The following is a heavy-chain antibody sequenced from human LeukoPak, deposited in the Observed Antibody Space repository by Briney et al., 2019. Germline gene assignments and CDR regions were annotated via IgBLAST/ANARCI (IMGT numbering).Heavy chain of an antibody. CDR1: GFTFTSSA. D-gene: IGHD3-10*01. CDR3: AAGLGYYDSGNWFDP. V-gene: IGHV1-58*02. Sequence: EASVKVSCKASGFTFTSSAMQWVRQARGQRLEWIGWIVVGSGNTNYAQKFQERVTITRDMSTSTAYMELSSLRSEDTAVYYCAAGLGYYDSGNWFDPWGQGTLVTVSS. J-gene: IGHJ5*02. CDR2: IVVGSGNT.